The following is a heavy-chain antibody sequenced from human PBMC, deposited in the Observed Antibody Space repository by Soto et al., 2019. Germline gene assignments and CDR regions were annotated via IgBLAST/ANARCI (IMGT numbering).Heavy chain of an antibody. CDR1: GGTFGSNG. Sequence: QVQLVQSGAEVKKPGSSVKVSCKASGGTFGSNGITWARQAPGQGIEWMGGIIPIFGTTNYAQKFQGRVTITPYESMSTAYMVFCSLISGNTAVYYGKRGTDYLGSALHYKYYYGMDVWGEGTTVTVAS. CDR2: IIPIFGTT. CDR3: KRGTDYLGSALHYKYYYGMDV. J-gene: IGHJ6*04. V-gene: IGHV1-69*01. D-gene: IGHD3-10*01.